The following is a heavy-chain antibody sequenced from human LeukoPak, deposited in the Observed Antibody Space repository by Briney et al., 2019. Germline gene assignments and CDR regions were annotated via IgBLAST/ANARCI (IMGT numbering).Heavy chain of an antibody. CDR3: TTGKFGGSYLPFDY. J-gene: IGHJ4*02. V-gene: IGHV3-15*01. CDR1: GFTFSNAW. CDR2: IKSKTDGGTT. Sequence: GGSLRLSCAASGFTFSNAWMSWVRQAPGKGLEWVGRIKSKTDGGTTDYAAPVKGRFTISRDDSKNTLYLQMNSLKTEDTAVYYCTTGKFGGSYLPFDYWGQGTLVTVSS. D-gene: IGHD1-26*01.